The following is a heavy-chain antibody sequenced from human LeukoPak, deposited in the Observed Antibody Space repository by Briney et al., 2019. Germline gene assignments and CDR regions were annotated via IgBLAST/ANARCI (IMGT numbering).Heavy chain of an antibody. Sequence: PGGSLRLSCAASGFTFSSYAMSWVRQAPGKGLEWVSAIIGSGGITYYADSLRGGCTTSRDTIKNTLYLQMNSLRAEDTAVYYCAKLYYGSGSYRALDFDYWGQGTLVTVSS. CDR1: GFTFSSYA. J-gene: IGHJ4*02. CDR3: AKLYYGSGSYRALDFDY. CDR2: IIGSGGIT. D-gene: IGHD3-10*01. V-gene: IGHV3-23*01.